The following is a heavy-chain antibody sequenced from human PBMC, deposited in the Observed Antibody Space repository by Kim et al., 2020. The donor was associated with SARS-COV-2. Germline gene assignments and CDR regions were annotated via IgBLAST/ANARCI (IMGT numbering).Heavy chain of an antibody. D-gene: IGHD4-4*01. CDR1: GFTLSPFG. CDR3: SGAYMQYFDY. J-gene: IGHJ4*02. CDR2: VGGANNG. V-gene: IGHV3-21*01. Sequence: GGSLRLSCVVSGFTLSPFGMNWVRQAPGKGLGWVSSVGGANNGYYADSLKGRFTISRDNAKNSLHLQMTSLRVEDTAVYSCSGAYMQYFDYWGQRTRVTVSS.